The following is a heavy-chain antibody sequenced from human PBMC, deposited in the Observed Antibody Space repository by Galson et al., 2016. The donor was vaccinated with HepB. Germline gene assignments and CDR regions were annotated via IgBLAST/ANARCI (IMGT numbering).Heavy chain of an antibody. J-gene: IGHJ3*01. Sequence: SVKVSCKASGGTFSKYAINWVRQAPGQGLEWMGGIIPVFGTAKYAQKFQGRVTLTADDSTNTVYMDLGSLTSDDTALYYCARSFYDVVTGSFPFSAFDFWGQGTLVTVSS. CDR2: IIPVFGTA. V-gene: IGHV1-69*13. CDR3: ARSFYDVVTGSFPFSAFDF. CDR1: GGTFSKYA. D-gene: IGHD3-9*01.